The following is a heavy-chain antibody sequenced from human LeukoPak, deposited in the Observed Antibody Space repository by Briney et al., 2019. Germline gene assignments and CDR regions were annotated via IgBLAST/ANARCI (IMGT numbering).Heavy chain of an antibody. J-gene: IGHJ4*02. Sequence: PSETLSLTCAVYGGSFSGYYWSWIRQPPGKGLEWIGEINHSGSTNYNPSLKSRVTISVDTSKNQFSLKLSSVTAADTAVYYCVRYSYGEFDYWGQRTLVTVSS. CDR2: INHSGST. D-gene: IGHD5-18*01. V-gene: IGHV4-34*01. CDR3: VRYSYGEFDY. CDR1: GGSFSGYY.